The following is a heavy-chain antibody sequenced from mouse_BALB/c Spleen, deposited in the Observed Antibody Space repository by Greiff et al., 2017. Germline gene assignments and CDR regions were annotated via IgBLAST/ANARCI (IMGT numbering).Heavy chain of an antibody. Sequence: DVQLQESGAELVKPGASVKLSCTASGFNIKDTYMHWVKQRPEQGLEWIGRIDPANGNTKYDPKFQGKATITADTSSNTAYLQLSSLTSEDTAVYYCATPPYDYEGYWGQGTTLTVSS. CDR2: IDPANGNT. V-gene: IGHV14-3*02. D-gene: IGHD2-4*01. J-gene: IGHJ2*01. CDR3: ATPPYDYEGY. CDR1: GFNIKDTY.